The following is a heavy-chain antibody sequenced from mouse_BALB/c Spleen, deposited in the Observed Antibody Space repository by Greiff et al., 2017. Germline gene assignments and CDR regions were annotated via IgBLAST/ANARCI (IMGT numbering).Heavy chain of an antibody. Sequence: EVQLVESGGGLVQPKGSLKLSCAASGFTFNTYAMNWVRQAPGKGLEWVARIRSKSNNYATYYADSVKDRFTISRDDSQSMLYLQMNNLKTEDTAMYYCVSYRYDKGFDYWGQGTTLTVSS. CDR2: IRSKSNNYAT. D-gene: IGHD2-14*01. V-gene: IGHV10-1*02. CDR3: VSYRYDKGFDY. CDR1: GFTFNTYA. J-gene: IGHJ2*01.